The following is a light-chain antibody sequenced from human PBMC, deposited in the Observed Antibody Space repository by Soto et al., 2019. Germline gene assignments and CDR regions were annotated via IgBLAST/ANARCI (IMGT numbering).Light chain of an antibody. Sequence: DIQMTQSPSSLSASVGDRVTITCRASQRISTSLHWYQQKAAKAPKVLIYAASTLQTGVAVRFSGCGSGTQFTVTISSLQPEEFATYYCQQSYSTWSWTFGQGTKVDMK. V-gene: IGKV1-39*01. CDR3: QQSYSTWSWT. CDR2: AAS. CDR1: QRISTS. J-gene: IGKJ1*01.